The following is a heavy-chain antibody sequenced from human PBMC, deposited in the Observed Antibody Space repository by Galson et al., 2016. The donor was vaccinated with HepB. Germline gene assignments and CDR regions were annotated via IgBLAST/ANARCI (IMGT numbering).Heavy chain of an antibody. CDR2: INAGNGIT. CDR1: GYTSTNYA. CDR3: ARRSGVVPAANWFDP. D-gene: IGHD2-2*01. Sequence: QSGAEVKKPGASVKVSCEASGYTSTNYAMHWVRQAPGQRLEWMGWINAGNGITKYSQKFQDRVTITRDTSATTAYMELRSLTSEDTAVYYCARRSGVVPAANWFDPWGQGTLVTVSS. V-gene: IGHV1-3*01. J-gene: IGHJ5*02.